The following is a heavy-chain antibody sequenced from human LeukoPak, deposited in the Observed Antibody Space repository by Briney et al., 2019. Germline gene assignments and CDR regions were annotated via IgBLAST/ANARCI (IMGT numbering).Heavy chain of an antibody. CDR2: ISSSSSTI. V-gene: IGHV3-48*01. D-gene: IGHD3-3*01. CDR1: GFTFSSYS. Sequence: GGSLRLSCAASGFTFSSYSMNWVRQVPGKGLEWVSYISSSSSTIYYADSVKGRFTISRDNAKNSLYLQMNSLRAEDTAVYYCARDGARANRLFDFWSAYLDDPWGQGTLVTVSS. J-gene: IGHJ5*02. CDR3: ARDGARANRLFDFWSAYLDDP.